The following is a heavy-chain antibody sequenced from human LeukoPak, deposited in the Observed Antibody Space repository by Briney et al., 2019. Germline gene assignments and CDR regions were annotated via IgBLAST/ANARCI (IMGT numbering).Heavy chain of an antibody. CDR2: IYPGDSDT. CDR1: GYSFTSYW. Sequence: GESLKISCKGSGYSFTSYWIGWVRQMPGKGLEWMGIIYPGDSDTRYSPSFQGQVTISADKSISTAYLQWSSLKASDTAMYYCARQGVYCSSTSCYEAGTDAFDIWGQGTMVTVSS. D-gene: IGHD2-2*01. V-gene: IGHV5-51*01. J-gene: IGHJ3*02. CDR3: ARQGVYCSSTSCYEAGTDAFDI.